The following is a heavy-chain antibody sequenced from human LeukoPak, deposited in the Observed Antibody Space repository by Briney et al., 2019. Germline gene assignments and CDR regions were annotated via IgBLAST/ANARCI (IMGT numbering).Heavy chain of an antibody. V-gene: IGHV4-38-2*02. Sequence: SETLSLTCTVSGYSISSGYYWGWIRQPPGKGLEWIGSIYHSGSTYYNPSLKSRVTISVDTSKNQFSLKLSSVTAADTAVYYCARVQYAAGTCFQHWGQGTLVTVSS. CDR3: ARVQYAAGTCFQH. CDR1: GYSISSGYY. CDR2: IYHSGST. D-gene: IGHD6-13*01. J-gene: IGHJ1*01.